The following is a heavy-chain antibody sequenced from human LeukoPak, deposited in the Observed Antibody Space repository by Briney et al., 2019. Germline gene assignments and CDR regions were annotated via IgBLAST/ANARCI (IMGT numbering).Heavy chain of an antibody. D-gene: IGHD3-22*01. CDR2: IIPILGIA. CDR1: GGTFSSYA. CDR3: ARDRFGYYDSSGYYYVNY. J-gene: IGHJ4*02. Sequence: ASVKVSCKASGGTFSSYAISWVRQAPGQGLEWMGRIIPILGIANYAQKFQGRVTITADKSTSTAYMELSSLRSEDTAVYYCARDRFGYYDSSGYYYVNYWGQGTLVTVSS. V-gene: IGHV1-69*04.